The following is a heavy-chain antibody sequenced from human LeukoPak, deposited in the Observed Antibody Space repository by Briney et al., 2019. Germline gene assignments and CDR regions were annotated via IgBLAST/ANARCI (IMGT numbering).Heavy chain of an antibody. V-gene: IGHV3-30*02. D-gene: IGHD6-13*01. CDR1: GFSFSTYS. CDR3: AKAAPSYSSLYYFDY. J-gene: IGHJ4*02. Sequence: GGSLRLSCAASGFSFSTYSMQWVRQAPGKGLEWVAFIRYDGSNKYYADSVKGRFTISRDSSKNTLYLQMNSLRVEDMAVYYCAKAAPSYSSLYYFDYWGQGTLVTVSS. CDR2: IRYDGSNK.